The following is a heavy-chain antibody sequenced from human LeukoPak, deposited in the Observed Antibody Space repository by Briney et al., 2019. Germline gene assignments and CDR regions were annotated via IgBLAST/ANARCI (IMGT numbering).Heavy chain of an antibody. CDR2: ISGSGGST. V-gene: IGHV3-23*01. CDR1: GFTFSSYA. CDR3: AKDGAIVVVVAATPGAFDI. Sequence: PGGSLRLSCAASGFTFSSYAMSWVRQAPGKGLEWVSAISGSGGSTYYADSVKGRFTISRDNSKNTLYLQMNSLRAEDTAVYYCAKDGAIVVVVAATPGAFDIWGQGTMVTVSS. J-gene: IGHJ3*02. D-gene: IGHD2-15*01.